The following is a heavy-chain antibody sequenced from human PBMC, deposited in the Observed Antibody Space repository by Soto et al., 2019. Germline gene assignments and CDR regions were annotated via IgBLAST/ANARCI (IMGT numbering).Heavy chain of an antibody. Sequence: KPVGSLRLSCAASGFTFSSFWMAWVRQAPGKGLEWVSSISPISDYIFYADSVRGRFTISRDNAKQSLYLQMSSLRAEDSAVYYCATSATRDSSGYYGSFDSWGQGALVTVSS. CDR1: GFTFSSFW. V-gene: IGHV3-21*01. CDR2: ISPISDYI. J-gene: IGHJ4*02. D-gene: IGHD3-22*01. CDR3: ATSATRDSSGYYGSFDS.